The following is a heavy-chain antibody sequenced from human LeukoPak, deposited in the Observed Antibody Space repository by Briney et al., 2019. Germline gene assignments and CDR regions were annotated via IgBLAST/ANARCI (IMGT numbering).Heavy chain of an antibody. J-gene: IGHJ3*02. CDR2: ISYDGSNT. CDR1: GFTFSSYG. Sequence: GGSLRLSCAASGFTFSSYGMHWVRQAPGKGLEWVAVISYDGSNTYYADSVKGRFTISRDNSKNTLYLQMNSLRAEDTAVYYCARPAHVGATTRAFDIWGQGTMVTVSS. V-gene: IGHV3-30*03. CDR3: ARPAHVGATTRAFDI. D-gene: IGHD1-26*01.